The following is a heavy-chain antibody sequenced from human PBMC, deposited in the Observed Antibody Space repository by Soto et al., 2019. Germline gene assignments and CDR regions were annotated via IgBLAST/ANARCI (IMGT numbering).Heavy chain of an antibody. V-gene: IGHV1-2*04. CDR3: ARDRSFSPKELGNYYYYYGMDV. CDR1: GYTFTRYY. Sequence: SVKVSCKASGYTFTRYYMHLVRQAPGQGLEWMGRINPNSGGTNYAQKFQGWVTMTRDTSISTAYMELSRPRSDETAVYYCARDRSFSPKELGNYYYYYGMDVWGQGTTVTVSS. J-gene: IGHJ6*02. CDR2: INPNSGGT. D-gene: IGHD1-26*01.